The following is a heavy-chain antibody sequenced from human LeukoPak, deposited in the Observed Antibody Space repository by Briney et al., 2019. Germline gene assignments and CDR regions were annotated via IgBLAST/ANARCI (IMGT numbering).Heavy chain of an antibody. V-gene: IGHV1-46*01. CDR2: INPSGGST. CDR1: GYTFTSYY. J-gene: IGHJ4*02. Sequence: ASVKVSCKASGYTFTSYYMHWVRQAPGQGLEWMGIINPSGGSTSYAQKFQGRVTMTRDTSTSTVYMELSSLRSEDTAVYYCAKSQTRYTSWSSVDYWGQGTLVTVSS. D-gene: IGHD3-16*02. CDR3: AKSQTRYTSWSSVDY.